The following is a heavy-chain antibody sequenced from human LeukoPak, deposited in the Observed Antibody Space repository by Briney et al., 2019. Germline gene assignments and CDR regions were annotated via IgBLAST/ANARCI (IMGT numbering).Heavy chain of an antibody. CDR2: ISSSSSTI. Sequence: GGSLRLSCAASGFTFSSYSMNWVRQAPGKGLEWVSYISSSSSTIYYADSVKGRFTISRDNAKNSLYLQMNSLRAEDTAVYYCARRSRGSDYWGQGTLVTVSS. CDR3: ARRSRGSDY. V-gene: IGHV3-48*01. CDR1: GFTFSSYS. D-gene: IGHD1-26*01. J-gene: IGHJ4*02.